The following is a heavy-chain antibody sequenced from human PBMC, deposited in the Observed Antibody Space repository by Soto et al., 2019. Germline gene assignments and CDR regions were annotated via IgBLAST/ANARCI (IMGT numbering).Heavy chain of an antibody. V-gene: IGHV1-18*01. CDR2: ISAYNGNT. Sequence: ASVKVSCKASGYTFTSYGISCVQPAPGQGLAWMGWISAYNGNTNYAQKLEGRVTMTTDTSTSTAYMELRSLRSDDTAVYYCARDPTMVRGKLRALDIWGQGTMVTVSS. D-gene: IGHD3-10*01. CDR1: GYTFTSYG. J-gene: IGHJ3*02. CDR3: ARDPTMVRGKLRALDI.